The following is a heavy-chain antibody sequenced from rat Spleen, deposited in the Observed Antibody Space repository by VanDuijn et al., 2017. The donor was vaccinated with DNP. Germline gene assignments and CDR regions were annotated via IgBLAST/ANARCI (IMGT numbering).Heavy chain of an antibody. CDR1: GFTFSDYN. CDR2: IIYDGGST. V-gene: IGHV5-7*01. J-gene: IGHJ4*01. Sequence: EVQLVESGGGLVQPGRSLKLSCAASGFTFSDYNMAWVRQAPKKGLEWVATIIYDGGSTYYPDSVKGRFTISRDNAENTVYLQMNSLRSEDTATYYCANYYDGYYHAMDAWGQGTSVTVSS. CDR3: ANYYDGYYHAMDA. D-gene: IGHD1-12*03.